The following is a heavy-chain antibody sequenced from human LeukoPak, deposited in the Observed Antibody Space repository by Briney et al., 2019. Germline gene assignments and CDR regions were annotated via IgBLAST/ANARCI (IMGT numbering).Heavy chain of an antibody. V-gene: IGHV4-59*01. Sequence: SETLSLTCTVSGGSISSYHWSWIRQPPGKGLEWIGYIDYSGSTNYNPSLKSRVTISVDTSKNQFSLKLSSVTAADTAVYSCASRSSGYYYGMDVWGQGTTVTVSS. CDR3: ASRSSGYYYGMDV. D-gene: IGHD6-6*01. CDR1: GGSISSYH. J-gene: IGHJ6*02. CDR2: IDYSGST.